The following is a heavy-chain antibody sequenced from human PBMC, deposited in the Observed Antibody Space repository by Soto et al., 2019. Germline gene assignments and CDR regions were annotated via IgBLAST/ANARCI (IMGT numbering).Heavy chain of an antibody. V-gene: IGHV1-46*01. J-gene: IGHJ5*02. D-gene: IGHD1-26*01. CDR1: GFSFSEYF. Sequence: ASVKVSCKASGFSFSEYFMHGVLQSPGQGLEWMGIINPSGDSRNYAQKFQGRVTITRDTSTSTVYMDLSSLRYEDTAVYYCARGLSVEGATNLWGQGTLVTVSS. CDR2: INPSGDSR. CDR3: ARGLSVEGATNL.